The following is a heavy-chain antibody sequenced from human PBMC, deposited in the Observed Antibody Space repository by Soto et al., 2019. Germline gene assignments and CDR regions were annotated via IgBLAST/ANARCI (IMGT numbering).Heavy chain of an antibody. CDR1: SFIFTSYG. CDR3: ATSGGHHFGMHV. D-gene: IGHD2-8*02. Sequence: GSVNVSCKASSFIFTSYGINWVRQAPGQGLEWMGWISGYNGNTKYGQKFQDRVTLTADTSTATAFMEVRSLRGDDSAVYYCATSGGHHFGMHVWGKGTTVTV. V-gene: IGHV1-18*01. CDR2: ISGYNGNT. J-gene: IGHJ6*04.